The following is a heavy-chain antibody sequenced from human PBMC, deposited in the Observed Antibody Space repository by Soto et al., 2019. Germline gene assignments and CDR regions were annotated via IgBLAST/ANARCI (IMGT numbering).Heavy chain of an antibody. CDR1: GGTFSSYT. D-gene: IGHD6-13*01. V-gene: IGHV1-69*08. CDR2: IIPILGIA. Sequence: QVQLVQSGAEVKKPGSSVKVSCKASGGTFSSYTISWVRQAPGQGLEWMGRIIPILGIANYAQKFQGRVTITADKSTSTDYMELSSLRTEDTAVYYCAGDQGMYSTSWDYWGQGTLVTVSS. J-gene: IGHJ4*02. CDR3: AGDQGMYSTSWDY.